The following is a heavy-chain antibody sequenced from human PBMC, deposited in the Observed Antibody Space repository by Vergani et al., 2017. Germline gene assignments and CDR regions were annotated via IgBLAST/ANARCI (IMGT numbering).Heavy chain of an antibody. CDR3: ARDLGVSQLVAFDY. Sequence: QVQLVQSGAEVKKPGSSVKVSCKASGYTFTSYGISWVRQAPGQGLEWMGWINPNSGGTNYAQKFQGRVTMTRDTSISTAYMELSRLRSDDTAVYYCARDLGVSQLVAFDYWGQGTLVTVSS. D-gene: IGHD6-6*01. J-gene: IGHJ4*02. CDR2: INPNSGGT. CDR1: GYTFTSYG. V-gene: IGHV1-2*02.